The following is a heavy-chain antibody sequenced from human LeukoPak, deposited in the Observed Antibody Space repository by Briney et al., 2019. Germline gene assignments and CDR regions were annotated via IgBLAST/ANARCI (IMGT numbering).Heavy chain of an antibody. CDR3: ARGYGPPQTSYYFDY. Sequence: ASVKVSCKASGYTFTSYDINWVQQATGQGLEWMGWMNPNSGNTGYAQKFQGRVTMTRNTSISTAYMELSSLRSEDTAVYYCARGYGPPQTSYYFDYWGQGTLVTVSS. CDR2: MNPNSGNT. V-gene: IGHV1-8*01. CDR1: GYTFTSYD. D-gene: IGHD4-17*01. J-gene: IGHJ4*02.